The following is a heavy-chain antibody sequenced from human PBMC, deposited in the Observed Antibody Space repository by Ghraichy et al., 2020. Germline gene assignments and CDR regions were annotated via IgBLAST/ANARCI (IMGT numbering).Heavy chain of an antibody. D-gene: IGHD1-26*01. Sequence: GGSLRLSCVGSGFTFSDYEIHWVRQAPGKGLEWISQIGTRGHAIDYADSVKGRITISRDNAENSAFLQMNSLRAEDTALYYCARHVGVGFDIWGQGTVVTVSS. J-gene: IGHJ3*02. CDR1: GFTFSDYE. V-gene: IGHV3-48*03. CDR3: ARHVGVGFDI. CDR2: IGTRGHAI.